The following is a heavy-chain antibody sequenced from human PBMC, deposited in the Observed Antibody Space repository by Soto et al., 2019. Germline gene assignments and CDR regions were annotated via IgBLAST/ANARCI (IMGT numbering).Heavy chain of an antibody. V-gene: IGHV4-39*01. CDR1: GGSISSSSYY. Sequence: QLQLQESGPGLVKPSETLSLTCTVSGGSISSSSYYWGWIRQPPGKGLEWIGSIYYSGSTYYNPSLKSRVTISVDTSKNQSSRKLSSVTAADTAVCYCARWSWPEIVRYFDWRRDGSDAFDIWGQGTMVTVSS. CDR3: ARWSWPEIVRYFDWRRDGSDAFDI. J-gene: IGHJ3*02. CDR2: IYYSGST. D-gene: IGHD3-9*01.